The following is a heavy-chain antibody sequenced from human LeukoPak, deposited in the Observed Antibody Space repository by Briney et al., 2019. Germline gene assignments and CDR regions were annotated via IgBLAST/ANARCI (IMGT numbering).Heavy chain of an antibody. V-gene: IGHV3-21*01. Sequence: PGGSLRLSCAASGFTFSSYSMNWVRQGRGMGLERVSSISSSSSYIYYADSVKGRFTISRDNAKNSLYLQMNSLRAEDTAVYYCARVFVSGSSYGMDVWGQGTTVTVSS. CDR1: GFTFSSYS. D-gene: IGHD3-10*01. J-gene: IGHJ6*02. CDR3: ARVFVSGSSYGMDV. CDR2: ISSSSSYI.